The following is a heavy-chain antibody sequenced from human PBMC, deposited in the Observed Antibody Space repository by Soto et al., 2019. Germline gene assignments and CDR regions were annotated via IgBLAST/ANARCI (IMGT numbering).Heavy chain of an antibody. Sequence: QVQVVESGGGVVQPGRSLRLSCAASGFTFSSYGMHWVRQAPGKGLEWVAVISYDGSDKYYADSVKGRFSISRDNSKNTLYLQMNSLRAEDTAVYFCAKDRSSSRYYYYTMDVWGQGTTVTVSS. CDR3: AKDRSSSRYYYYTMDV. J-gene: IGHJ6*02. D-gene: IGHD6-13*01. CDR2: ISYDGSDK. V-gene: IGHV3-30*18. CDR1: GFTFSSYG.